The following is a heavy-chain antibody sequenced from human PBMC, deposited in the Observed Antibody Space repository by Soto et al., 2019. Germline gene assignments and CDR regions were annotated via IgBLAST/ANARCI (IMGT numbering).Heavy chain of an antibody. D-gene: IGHD3-10*01. CDR3: ARDRLPAMVRGVTLKGWFDP. J-gene: IGHJ5*02. V-gene: IGHV4-59*12. CDR1: GGAIGSYY. Sequence: SETLSLSCTVSGGAIGSYYWSWIRPPPGKGLEWIGYIYYSGSTNYNPSLKSRVTISVDTSKNQFSLKLSSVTAADTAVYYCARDRLPAMVRGVTLKGWFDPWGQGTLVTVS. CDR2: IYYSGST.